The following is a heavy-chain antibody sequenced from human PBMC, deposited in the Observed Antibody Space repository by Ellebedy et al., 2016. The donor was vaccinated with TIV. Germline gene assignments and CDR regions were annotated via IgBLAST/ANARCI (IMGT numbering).Heavy chain of an antibody. CDR3: AMSRARQQLINYDY. V-gene: IGHV3-30*04. CDR2: ISYDGSTK. Sequence: GGSLRLXXAASGFTFSSYAMHWVRQAPGKGLEWVAVISYDGSTKYYADSVKGRFTISRDNSKNTLYLQMNSLRAEDTAVYYCAMSRARQQLINYDYWGQGTLVTVSS. D-gene: IGHD6-13*01. CDR1: GFTFSSYA. J-gene: IGHJ4*02.